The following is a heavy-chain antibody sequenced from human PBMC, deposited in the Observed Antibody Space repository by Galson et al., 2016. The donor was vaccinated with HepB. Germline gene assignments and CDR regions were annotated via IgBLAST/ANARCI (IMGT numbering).Heavy chain of an antibody. J-gene: IGHJ4*02. CDR3: AKDPGRGSGWFFFDS. Sequence: SLRLSCAASGFTFSSYTMSWVRQAPGMGLEWVSSISGSGSFTYFADSVEGRFTISRDNSKNTLYLQMNSLRAEDTATYYCAKDPGRGSGWFFFDSWGQGTLVTVSS. CDR1: GFTFSSYT. D-gene: IGHD6-19*01. V-gene: IGHV3-23*01. CDR2: ISGSGSFT.